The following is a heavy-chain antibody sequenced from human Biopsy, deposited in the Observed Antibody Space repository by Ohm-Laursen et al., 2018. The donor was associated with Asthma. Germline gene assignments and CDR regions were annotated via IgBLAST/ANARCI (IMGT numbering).Heavy chain of an antibody. V-gene: IGHV3-11*01. Sequence: GPLRLSCSASGFTFSDYYMSWIRKAPGKGLAWISYINGKSNSIEYADSVKGRFTIFRDNAKNSLYLQMNSLRAEDTAVYYCARDSYSSGLYDDFESWGQRTQVTFSS. J-gene: IGHJ4*02. CDR3: ARDSYSSGLYDDFES. D-gene: IGHD6-19*01. CDR1: GFTFSDYY. CDR2: INGKSNSI.